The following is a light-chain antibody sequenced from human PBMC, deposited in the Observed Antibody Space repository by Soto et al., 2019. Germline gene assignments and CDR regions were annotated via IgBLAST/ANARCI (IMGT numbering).Light chain of an antibody. CDR1: QSVSSAY. CDR2: AAS. J-gene: IGKJ1*01. V-gene: IGKV3-20*01. CDR3: QLDGSSSTWT. Sequence: EIVLTQSPGTLSLSPGERATLSCRASQSVSSAYLAWYQHKPGQPPTLLIYAASSRVTGIPDRFSGSGSGTDFTLTISRLAPADFGVYYCQLDGSSSTWTFGQGTQVQIK.